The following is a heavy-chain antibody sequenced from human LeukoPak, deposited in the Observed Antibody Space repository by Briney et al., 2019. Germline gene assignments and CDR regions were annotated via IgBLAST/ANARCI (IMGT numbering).Heavy chain of an antibody. CDR1: GGSISSYY. CDR2: IYYSGST. V-gene: IGHV4-59*01. D-gene: IGHD2-15*01. J-gene: IGHJ6*03. Sequence: SETLSLTCTVSGGSISSYYWSWIRQPPGKGVEGIGYIYYSGSTNYNPSLKSRVTISVDTSKNQFSLKLSSVTAADTAVYYCARELLEYYYMDVWGKGTTVTVSS. CDR3: ARELLEYYYMDV.